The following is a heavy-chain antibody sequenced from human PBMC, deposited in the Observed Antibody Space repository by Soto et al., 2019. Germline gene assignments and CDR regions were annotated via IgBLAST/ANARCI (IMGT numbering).Heavy chain of an antibody. Sequence: PSETLSLTCTVSGGSISSYYWSWIRQPPGKGLEWIGYIYYSGSTNYNPSLKSRVTISVDTSKNQFSLKLSSVTAADTAVYYCARESYCGGDCYTRSTFDYWGQGTLVTVSS. D-gene: IGHD2-21*02. J-gene: IGHJ4*02. CDR1: GGSISSYY. V-gene: IGHV4-59*01. CDR2: IYYSGST. CDR3: ARESYCGGDCYTRSTFDY.